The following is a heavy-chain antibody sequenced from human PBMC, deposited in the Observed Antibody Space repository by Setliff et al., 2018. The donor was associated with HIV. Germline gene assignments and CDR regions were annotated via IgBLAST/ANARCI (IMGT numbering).Heavy chain of an antibody. CDR3: ARHDDEWLVPVSVKF. Sequence: PSETLSLTCTVSGGSASNSRYYWAWIRQPPGKGLEYIGSIHYNEKTYYNPSLKRRVTISVDTSKNQFSLRLNSVTAADTAVYYCARHDDEWLVPVSVKFWGQGVLVTVSS. CDR1: GGSASNSRYY. V-gene: IGHV4-39*01. D-gene: IGHD6-19*01. CDR2: IHYNEKT. J-gene: IGHJ4*02.